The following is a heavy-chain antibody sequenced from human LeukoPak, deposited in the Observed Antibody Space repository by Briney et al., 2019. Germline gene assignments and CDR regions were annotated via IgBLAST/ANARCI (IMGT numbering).Heavy chain of an antibody. V-gene: IGHV4-59*01. Sequence: SETLSLTCTVPGGSISGYYWSWIRQPPGKGLEWIGYIYYSGSTNYNPSLKSRVTISVDTSKNQFSLKLSSVTAADTAVYYCARAAYSGSYHSDYWGQGTLVTVSS. CDR2: IYYSGST. CDR3: ARAAYSGSYHSDY. J-gene: IGHJ4*02. CDR1: GGSISGYY. D-gene: IGHD1-26*01.